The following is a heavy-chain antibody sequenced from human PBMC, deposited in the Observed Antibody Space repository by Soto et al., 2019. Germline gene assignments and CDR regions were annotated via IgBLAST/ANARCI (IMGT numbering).Heavy chain of an antibody. CDR2: ISHTGRT. Sequence: QLQVQESSSGLVKPSQTLSLTCAVSGGSISSGNSYAWSWIRQPPGEGLEWIGSISHTGRTSYNPSLKGRVTMSVDKSKNQFSLKLSSVTAADMAVYYCARAVAPYLGTWFDPWGQGSLVIVSS. J-gene: IGHJ5*02. V-gene: IGHV4-30-2*01. D-gene: IGHD3-16*01. CDR1: GGSISSGNSYA. CDR3: ARAVAPYLGTWFDP.